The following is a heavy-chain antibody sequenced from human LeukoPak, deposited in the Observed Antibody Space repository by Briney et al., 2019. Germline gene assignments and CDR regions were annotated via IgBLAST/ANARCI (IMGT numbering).Heavy chain of an antibody. D-gene: IGHD2-2*01. CDR2: INHSGST. J-gene: IGHJ6*03. CDR1: GVSFSGYY. V-gene: IGHV4-34*01. CDR3: AGYCSSTSCSGYYYYMDV. Sequence: SETLSLTCAVYGVSFSGYYWSWIRQPPGKGLEWIGEINHSGSTNYNPSLKSRVTISVDTSKNQFSLKLSSVTAADTAVYYCAGYCSSTSCSGYYYYMDVWGKGTTVTVSS.